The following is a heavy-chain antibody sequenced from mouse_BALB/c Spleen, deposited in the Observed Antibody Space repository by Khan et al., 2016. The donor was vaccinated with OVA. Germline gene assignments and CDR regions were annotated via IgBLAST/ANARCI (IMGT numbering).Heavy chain of an antibody. D-gene: IGHD1-2*01. V-gene: IGHV1-18*01. Sequence: ELVESGTSMKISCKASGYSFTDYTMNWVKQSHGKNLEWIGLVNPYNGGTNYDQKFKGKATLTVHKSSSTAFMELLSLTSEDSAVYYCARSGYGGFAYGGQGTLVTVSA. CDR3: ARSGYGGFAY. CDR2: VNPYNGGT. CDR1: GYSFTDYT. J-gene: IGHJ3*01.